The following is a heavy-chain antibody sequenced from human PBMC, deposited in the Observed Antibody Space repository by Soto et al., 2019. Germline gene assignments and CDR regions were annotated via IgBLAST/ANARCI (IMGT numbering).Heavy chain of an antibody. D-gene: IGHD2-21*01. V-gene: IGHV1-18*04. CDR1: GYTFTTYG. CDR3: ARGCGGECRIFDY. CDR2: ITTYNSNT. J-gene: IGHJ4*02. Sequence: ASVKVSCKTSGYTFTTYGITWVRQAPGQGLEWLGWITTYNSNTNYAQNLHGRLTMTIDASTSTAYMELRSLRSDDTAVYYCARGCGGECRIFDYWGQGTLVTVSS.